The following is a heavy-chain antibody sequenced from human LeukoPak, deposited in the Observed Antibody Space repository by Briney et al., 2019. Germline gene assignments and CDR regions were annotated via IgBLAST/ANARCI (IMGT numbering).Heavy chain of an antibody. Sequence: GGSLRLSCAASGFTFSSYAMGWVRQAPGKGLEWVSGINWNGGSTGYADSVKGRFTISRDNAKNSLYLQMNSLRAEDTALYYCAREIKAAKPFDYWGQGTLVTVSS. CDR3: AREIKAAKPFDY. CDR1: GFTFSSYA. D-gene: IGHD2-2*01. J-gene: IGHJ4*02. V-gene: IGHV3-20*04. CDR2: INWNGGST.